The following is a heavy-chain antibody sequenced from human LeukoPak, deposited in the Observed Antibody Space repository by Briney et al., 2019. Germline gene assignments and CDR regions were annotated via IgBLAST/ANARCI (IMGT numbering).Heavy chain of an antibody. D-gene: IGHD3-3*01. CDR3: AKDLITYDFWSGKAFDY. CDR1: GYTLTELS. J-gene: IGHJ4*02. Sequence: ASVKVSCKVSGYTLTELSMHWVRQAPGKGLEWMGGFDPEDGETIYAQKFQGRVTMTEDTSTHTAYMELRSLRSEDTAVYYCAKDLITYDFWSGKAFDYWGQGTLVTVSS. V-gene: IGHV1-24*01. CDR2: FDPEDGET.